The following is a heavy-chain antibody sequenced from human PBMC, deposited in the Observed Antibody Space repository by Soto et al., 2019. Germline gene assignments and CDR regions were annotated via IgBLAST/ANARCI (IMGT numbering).Heavy chain of an antibody. Sequence: EVQLVESGGGLVQPGGSLRLSCEASGFTFSSYWMHWVRQPPGKGLEWVSRIDYDGSTINYADPVKCRFSISRDNAKNTVYLQMNSLTAEDTAVYYCGRVARGACGVYDWWGQGTLVIVSS. D-gene: IGHD3-10*01. CDR2: IDYDGSTI. V-gene: IGHV3-74*01. CDR1: GFTFSSYW. J-gene: IGHJ4*02. CDR3: GRVARGACGVYDW.